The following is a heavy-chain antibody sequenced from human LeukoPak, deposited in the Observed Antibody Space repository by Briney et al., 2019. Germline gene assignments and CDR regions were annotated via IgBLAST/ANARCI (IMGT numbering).Heavy chain of an antibody. CDR1: GYTFTSFD. J-gene: IGHJ4*02. CDR3: ARAPSPYYYDSSAYYSDY. D-gene: IGHD3-22*01. V-gene: IGHV1-8*03. Sequence: ASVKVSCKTSGYTFTSFDINWVRQATGQGLEWLGWMNPYTHKIGYAQKFQGRVTFTGDTSIRTAYMEVSNLTSEDTAVYYCARAPSPYYYDSSAYYSDYWGQGTLVTVSS. CDR2: MNPYTHKI.